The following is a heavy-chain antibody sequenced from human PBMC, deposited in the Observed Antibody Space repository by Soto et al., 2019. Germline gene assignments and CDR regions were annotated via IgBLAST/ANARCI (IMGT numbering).Heavy chain of an antibody. V-gene: IGHV1-46*03. J-gene: IGHJ4*02. D-gene: IGHD2-15*01. CDR1: GYTFTSYA. CDR2: INPSGGST. Sequence: ASVKVSCKASGYTFTSYAMHWVRQAPGQRLEWMGIINPSGGSTSYAQKFQGRVTMTRDTSTSTAYMELSSLRSEDTAVYYCASSSPYCSGGSCYSWGPLDYWGQGTLVTVS. CDR3: ASSSPYCSGGSCYSWGPLDY.